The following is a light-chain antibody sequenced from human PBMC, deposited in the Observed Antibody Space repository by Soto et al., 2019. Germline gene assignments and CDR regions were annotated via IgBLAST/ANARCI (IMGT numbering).Light chain of an antibody. J-gene: IGLJ1*01. Sequence: QSVLTPSASVPRSPGQSLTIPCTGTNSHNGDSNYVFWYQQHPGKAPKLMIYDVSNRPSGVSNRFSGSKSGNTASLTISGLQAEEEADYYYSSYTCSSIPPVFGTGTKVTVL. V-gene: IGLV2-14*01. CDR2: DVS. CDR1: NSHNGDSNY. CDR3: SSYTCSSIPPV.